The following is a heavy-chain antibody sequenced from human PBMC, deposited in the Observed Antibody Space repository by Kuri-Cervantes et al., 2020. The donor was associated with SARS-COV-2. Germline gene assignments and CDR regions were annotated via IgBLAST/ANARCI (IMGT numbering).Heavy chain of an antibody. Sequence: GGSLGLSCAASGFTVSSNYMSWVRQAPGKGLEWVSVIYSGGSTYYADSVKGRFTISRDNSKNTLYLQMNSLRAEDTAVYYCARVAKSGWNANNWFDPWGQGTLVTVSS. CDR1: GFTVSSNY. D-gene: IGHD1-1*01. J-gene: IGHJ5*02. V-gene: IGHV3-66*01. CDR2: IYSGGST. CDR3: ARVAKSGWNANNWFDP.